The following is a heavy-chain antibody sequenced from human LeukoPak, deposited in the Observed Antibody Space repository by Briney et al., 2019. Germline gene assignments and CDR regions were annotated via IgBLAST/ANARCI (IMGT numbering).Heavy chain of an antibody. CDR2: IYSGGTT. CDR3: ARESRRESVMDV. V-gene: IGHV3-66*01. D-gene: IGHD3-10*01. J-gene: IGHJ6*02. Sequence: GGSLRLSCAASGFTVSSNYMSWVRQAPGKGLEWVSVIYSGGTTYYADSVKGRFTISRDNSKNTLYLQMNSLRAEDTAVYYCARESRRESVMDVWGQGTTVTVSS. CDR1: GFTVSSNY.